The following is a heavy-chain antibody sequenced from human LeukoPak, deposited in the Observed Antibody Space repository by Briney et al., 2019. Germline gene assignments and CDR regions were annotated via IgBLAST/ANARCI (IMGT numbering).Heavy chain of an antibody. V-gene: IGHV4-34*01. Sequence: SETLSLTCAVYGGSFSGYYWSWIRQPPGKGLEWIGEINHSGSTNYNPSLKSRVTISVDTSKNQFSLKLSSVTAADTAVYYCATDENSDYVWGTYRYTSFDYWGQGTLVTVSS. CDR1: GGSFSGYY. CDR2: INHSGST. D-gene: IGHD3-16*02. CDR3: ATDENSDYVWGTYRYTSFDY. J-gene: IGHJ4*02.